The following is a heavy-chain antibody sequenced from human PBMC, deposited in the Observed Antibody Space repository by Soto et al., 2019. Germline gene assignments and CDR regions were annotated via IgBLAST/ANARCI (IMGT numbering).Heavy chain of an antibody. J-gene: IGHJ4*02. CDR3: ARSSGYYVIDDY. CDR1: GYTFTSYA. D-gene: IGHD3-22*01. Sequence: QVQLVQSGAEEKKPGASVKVSCKASGYTFTSYAMHWVRQAPGQRLEWMGWINAGNGNTKYSQRFQGRATITRDTSASTAYMELSSLRSEDTAVYYCARSSGYYVIDDYWGQGTLVTVSS. V-gene: IGHV1-3*05. CDR2: INAGNGNT.